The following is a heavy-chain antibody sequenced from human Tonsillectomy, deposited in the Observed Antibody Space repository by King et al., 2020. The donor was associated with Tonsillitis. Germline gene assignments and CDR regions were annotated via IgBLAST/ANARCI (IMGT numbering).Heavy chain of an antibody. V-gene: IGHV4-39*07. Sequence: QLQESGPGLVKPSETLSLTCTVSGGSISTSSYYWGWIRQPPGKGLEWIGNIYYTGSTYYNPSLKSRVTISVDTSKNQFSLKLSSVTAADTAVYYCARDLVSGALVGVAFDIWGQGTMVTVSS. CDR3: ARDLVSGALVGVAFDI. D-gene: IGHD1-26*01. CDR1: GGSISTSSYY. CDR2: IYYTGST. J-gene: IGHJ3*02.